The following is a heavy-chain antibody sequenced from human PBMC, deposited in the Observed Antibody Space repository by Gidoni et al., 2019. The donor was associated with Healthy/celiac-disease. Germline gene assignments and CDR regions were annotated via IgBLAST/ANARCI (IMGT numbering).Heavy chain of an antibody. CDR2: IRSKAYGGTT. Sequence: EVQLVESGGGLVQPGRSLRLSCTASGFTFGDYAMSWVRQAPGKGLEWVGFIRSKAYGGTTEYAASVKGRFTISRDDSKSIAYLQMNSLKTEDTAVYYCTRDVGTMIVVASGYYWGQGTLVTVSS. CDR3: TRDVGTMIVVASGYY. V-gene: IGHV3-49*04. D-gene: IGHD3-22*01. CDR1: GFTFGDYA. J-gene: IGHJ4*02.